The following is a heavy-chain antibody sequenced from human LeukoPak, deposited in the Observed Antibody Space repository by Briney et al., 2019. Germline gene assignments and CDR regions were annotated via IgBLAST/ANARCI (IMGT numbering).Heavy chain of an antibody. D-gene: IGHD2-2*01. CDR1: GYSFSNYW. V-gene: IGHV5-51*01. J-gene: IGHJ4*02. CDR3: ARANFLYCSSSTCLFDY. Sequence: PGESLKISCEGSGYSFSNYWIGWVRHIPGKGLEWMGIIYPGDSDTRYSPSFQGQVTISADTSISTAHMEVSRLRSDDTAVYYCARANFLYCSSSTCLFDYWGQGTLVTVSS. CDR2: IYPGDSDT.